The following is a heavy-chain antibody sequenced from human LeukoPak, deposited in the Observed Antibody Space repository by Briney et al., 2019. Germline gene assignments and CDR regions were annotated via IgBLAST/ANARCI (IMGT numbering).Heavy chain of an antibody. CDR1: GFTLSDYY. CDR2: LSMSGTST. Sequence: GGSLRLSCAASGFTLSDYYVTWIRQPPGKGLEWVSYLSMSGTSTKYADSVKGRFTISRDNAKNLVFLDMTGLRADDTAVYYCARVHLRPHWGQRTLVTVSS. V-gene: IGHV3-11*01. D-gene: IGHD1-14*01. J-gene: IGHJ4*02. CDR3: ARVHLRPH.